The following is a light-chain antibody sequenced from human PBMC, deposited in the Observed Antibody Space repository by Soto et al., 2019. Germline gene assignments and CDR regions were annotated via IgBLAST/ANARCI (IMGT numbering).Light chain of an antibody. CDR1: QSVSNW. CDR3: QQYDSYSWT. J-gene: IGKJ1*01. V-gene: IGKV1-5*01. CDR2: DVS. Sequence: DIQMTQSPSTLSASVGERVTITCRASQSVSNWLAWYQQKPGKAPKLLIYDVSSLESGVPSRFSGSGSGTEFILNISSLQPDDFATYYCQQYDSYSWTFDQGTKGDIK.